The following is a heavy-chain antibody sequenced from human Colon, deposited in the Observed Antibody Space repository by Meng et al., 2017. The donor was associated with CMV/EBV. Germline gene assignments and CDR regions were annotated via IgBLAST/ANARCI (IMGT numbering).Heavy chain of an antibody. V-gene: IGHV3-74*03. CDR2: INSDGRST. D-gene: IGHD1-14*01. CDR1: GFTFSTYW. CDR3: ASHTHYAGNPPGTHNC. Sequence: GGSLRLSCAASGFTFSTYWMHWVRQVPGKGLVWVARINSDGRSTEYADSVKGRFTISRDNANNVLYLQMDSLRADDTAVYYCASHTHYAGNPPGTHNCWGQGTLVTVSS. J-gene: IGHJ4*02.